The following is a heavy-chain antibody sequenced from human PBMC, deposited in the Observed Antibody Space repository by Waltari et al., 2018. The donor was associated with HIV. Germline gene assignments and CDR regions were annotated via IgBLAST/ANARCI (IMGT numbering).Heavy chain of an antibody. CDR3: ARRDDGLRFNYNGNWFDP. J-gene: IGHJ5*02. CDR1: VESSRAFH. Sequence: QVQLQQWVTRLLKPSETLPLTCAVYVESSRAFHLPWIRQSPGPGLEWIGDIKHSGVTNYNPSLRSRVAISADASKNQFSLSLSSVTAADTAVYYCARRDDGLRFNYNGNWFDPWGQGTLVTVS. V-gene: IGHV4-34*01. CDR2: IKHSGVT. D-gene: IGHD1-1*01.